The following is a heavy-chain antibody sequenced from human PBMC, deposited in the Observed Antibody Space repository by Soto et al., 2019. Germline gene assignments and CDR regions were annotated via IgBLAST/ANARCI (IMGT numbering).Heavy chain of an antibody. Sequence: QVQLVQSGAEVKKPGASVKVSCKASGYTFTSYDINWVRQATGQGLEWMGWMNPNSGNTGYAQKFQGRVTMTRNTSISTAYMELSSLRSEDTAVYYCARGVNYYGSGSYYRGYYYYYYMDVWGKGTTVTVSS. J-gene: IGHJ6*03. V-gene: IGHV1-8*01. CDR2: MNPNSGNT. CDR1: GYTFTSYD. D-gene: IGHD3-10*01. CDR3: ARGVNYYGSGSYYRGYYYYYYMDV.